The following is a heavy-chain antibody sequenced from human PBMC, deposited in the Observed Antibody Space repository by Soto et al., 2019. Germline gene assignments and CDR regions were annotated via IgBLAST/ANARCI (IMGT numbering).Heavy chain of an antibody. Sequence: GGSLRLSCAASGFTFSSYGMHWVRQAPGKGLEWVAVIWYDGSNKYYADSVKGRFTISRDNSKNTLYLQMNSLRAEDTAVYYCARDSYYGDYRWFDPWGQGTLVTVSS. CDR2: IWYDGSNK. J-gene: IGHJ5*02. CDR3: ARDSYYGDYRWFDP. V-gene: IGHV3-33*01. CDR1: GFTFSSYG. D-gene: IGHD4-17*01.